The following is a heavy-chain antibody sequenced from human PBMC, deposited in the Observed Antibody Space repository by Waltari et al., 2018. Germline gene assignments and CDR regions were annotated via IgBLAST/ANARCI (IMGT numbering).Heavy chain of an antibody. J-gene: IGHJ4*01. Sequence: LLKPSETLSLTCVVYGGSFSGYYWSWIRQSPGKGLEWIGEINHSGSTNYNPSLKSRVTISVDTSKNQFSLKVSSVTAADTAVYYCARGGQWKFDYWGQGTLVTVSS. CDR3: ARGGQWKFDY. V-gene: IGHV4-34*01. CDR2: INHSGST. CDR1: GGSFSGYY. D-gene: IGHD6-19*01.